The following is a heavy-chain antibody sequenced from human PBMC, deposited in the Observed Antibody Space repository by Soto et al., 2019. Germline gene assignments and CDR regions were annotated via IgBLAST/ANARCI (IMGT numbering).Heavy chain of an antibody. CDR2: ISHDGHA. Sequence: SETLSLTCSVLDNSISDSRYYWGWIRQSPEKGLEWIGSISHDGHAYYNPPLKSRVTLFADTSRNQFSLKMKSVTVADTALYFCARQVYGAYFGGNWFDPWGQGAPVTVSS. CDR3: ARQVYGAYFGGNWFDP. D-gene: IGHD4-17*01. CDR1: DNSISDSRYY. V-gene: IGHV4-39*01. J-gene: IGHJ5*02.